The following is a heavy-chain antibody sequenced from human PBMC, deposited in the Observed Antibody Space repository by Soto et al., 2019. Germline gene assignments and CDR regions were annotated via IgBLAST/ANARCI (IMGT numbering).Heavy chain of an antibody. Sequence: QVQLQQWGAGLLKPSETLSLTCAVYGGSFSGYYWSWIRQPPGKGLEWIGEINHSGSTNYNPSLKSRVTISVDTSMNQFSLKLSSVTAADTAVYYCARALSVEMATITMDYWGQGTLVTVSS. J-gene: IGHJ4*02. CDR2: INHSGST. CDR3: ARALSVEMATITMDY. D-gene: IGHD5-12*01. CDR1: GGSFSGYY. V-gene: IGHV4-34*01.